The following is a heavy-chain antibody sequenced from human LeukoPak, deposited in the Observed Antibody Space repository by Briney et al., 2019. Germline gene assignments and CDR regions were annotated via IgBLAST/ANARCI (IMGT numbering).Heavy chain of an antibody. Sequence: GGSLRLSCAASGFTFNSYAMSWVRQAPGKGLVWVSRINSDGSSTSYADSVKGRFTISRDNAKNTLYLQMNSLRAEDTAVYYCARGFLVGYSYAGGYFDYWGQGTLVTVSS. CDR2: INSDGSST. V-gene: IGHV3-74*01. J-gene: IGHJ4*02. CDR1: GFTFNSYA. D-gene: IGHD5-18*01. CDR3: ARGFLVGYSYAGGYFDY.